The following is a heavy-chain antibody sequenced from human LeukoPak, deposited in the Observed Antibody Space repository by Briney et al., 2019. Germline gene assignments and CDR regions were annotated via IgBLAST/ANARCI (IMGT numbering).Heavy chain of an antibody. CDR1: GGSISSSSYY. D-gene: IGHD5-12*01. J-gene: IGHJ4*02. Sequence: SETLSLTCTVSGGSISSSSYYWGWIRQPPGKGLEWIGSIYYSGSTYYNPSLKSRVTISVDTSKNQFSLKLSSVTAADTAVYYCARLYRRIVVTNSWIDYWGQGTLVTVSS. CDR3: ARLYRRIVVTNSWIDY. V-gene: IGHV4-39*01. CDR2: IYYSGST.